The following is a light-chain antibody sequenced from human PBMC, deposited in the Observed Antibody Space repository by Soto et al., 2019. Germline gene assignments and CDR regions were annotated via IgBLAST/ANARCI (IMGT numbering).Light chain of an antibody. CDR3: CSYAGSYTGV. Sequence: QSALTQPRSVSGSPGQSVTISCTGTSSDVGGYNYVSWYQQSPGKAPKVIIYDVSKRPSGVPDRLSGSKSGNTASLTISGLQAEDEADYYCCSYAGSYTGVFGGGTKVTVL. CDR1: SSDVGGYNY. CDR2: DVS. V-gene: IGLV2-11*01. J-gene: IGLJ2*01.